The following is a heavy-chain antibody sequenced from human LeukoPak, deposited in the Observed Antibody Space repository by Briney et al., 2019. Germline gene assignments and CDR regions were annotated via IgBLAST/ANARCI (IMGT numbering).Heavy chain of an antibody. J-gene: IGHJ5*02. CDR1: GGSISSYY. CDR2: INNSGST. Sequence: SETLSLTCTVSGGSISSYYWSWIRQPPGKGLEWIGYINNSGSTTYNPSPKSRVTISVDTSKNQLSLKLSSVTAAETAVYYCARDNMYSSSWYRNNWFDPWGQGTLVTVSS. V-gene: IGHV4-59*01. CDR3: ARDNMYSSSWYRNNWFDP. D-gene: IGHD6-13*01.